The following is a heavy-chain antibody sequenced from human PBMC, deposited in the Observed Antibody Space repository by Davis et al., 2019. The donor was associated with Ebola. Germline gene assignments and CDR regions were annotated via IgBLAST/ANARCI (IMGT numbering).Heavy chain of an antibody. Sequence: AASVKVSCKASGYTFTNYGITWVRLAPGQGLEWMGWINPHNGNTNYGQNVQGRVIMTSDTATTTAYMEVGSLRSDDTAVYYCARDIAVAASDYWGQGTLVTVSS. V-gene: IGHV1-18*04. D-gene: IGHD6-19*01. J-gene: IGHJ4*02. CDR1: GYTFTNYG. CDR3: ARDIAVAASDY. CDR2: INPHNGNT.